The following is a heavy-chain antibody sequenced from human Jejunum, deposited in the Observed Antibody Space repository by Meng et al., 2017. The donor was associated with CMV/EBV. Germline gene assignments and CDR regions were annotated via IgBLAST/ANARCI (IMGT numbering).Heavy chain of an antibody. V-gene: IGHV3-21*01. CDR2: ISGSGDNI. Sequence: TYSMTWVRQAPGKGLVWVSSISGSGDNIYYADSVKGRFTISRDNAKNSLFLQMNSLRAEDTAVYYCARGLMGCTSTSCYSGWFDTWGQGTLVTVSS. J-gene: IGHJ5*02. D-gene: IGHD2-2*02. CDR3: ARGLMGCTSTSCYSGWFDT. CDR1: TYS.